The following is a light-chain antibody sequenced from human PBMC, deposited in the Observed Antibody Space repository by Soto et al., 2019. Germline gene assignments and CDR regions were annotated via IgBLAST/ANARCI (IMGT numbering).Light chain of an antibody. Sequence: EIVLTQSPATLSLSPGERAALSCRASQNVGSAYLAWYQQKSGQAPRLLNYGTTGRAAGVPDRFSGSGSGTDFTLTINRLEPEDFAVYYCQHYGTSPWTFGQGTKVEIK. CDR3: QHYGTSPWT. J-gene: IGKJ1*01. CDR2: GTT. V-gene: IGKV3-20*01. CDR1: QNVGSAY.